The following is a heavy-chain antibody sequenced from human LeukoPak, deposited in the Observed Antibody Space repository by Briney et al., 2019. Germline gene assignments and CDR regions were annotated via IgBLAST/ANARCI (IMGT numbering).Heavy chain of an antibody. CDR1: GYTFTSYY. J-gene: IGHJ4*02. CDR2: INPSGGST. Sequence: ASVKVSCKASGYTFTSYYMHWVRQAPGQGLEWMGIINPSGGSTRYAQKFQGRVTMTRDTSTSTVYMELSSLRSEDTAVYYCARDLCQLLPFDYWGQGTLVTVSS. V-gene: IGHV1-46*01. CDR3: ARDLCQLLPFDY. D-gene: IGHD2-2*01.